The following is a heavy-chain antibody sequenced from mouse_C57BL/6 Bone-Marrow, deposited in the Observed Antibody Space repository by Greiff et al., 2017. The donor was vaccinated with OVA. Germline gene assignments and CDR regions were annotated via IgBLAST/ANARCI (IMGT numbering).Heavy chain of an antibody. CDR2: SRNKANDYTT. CDR1: GFTFSDFY. J-gene: IGHJ1*01. V-gene: IGHV7-1*01. CDR3: AREADYDWYLEV. Sequence: EVKLMESGGGFVQSGRSLRLSCATSGFTFSDFYMAWVRQAPGKGLEWIAASRNKANDYTTEYSASVKGRFIVARYTSQSILYLQMRALRAEDTAIYYCAREADYDWYLEVWGAETTETVSS. D-gene: IGHD2-4*01.